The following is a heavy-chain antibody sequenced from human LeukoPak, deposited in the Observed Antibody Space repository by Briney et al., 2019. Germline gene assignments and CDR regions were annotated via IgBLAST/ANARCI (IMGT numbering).Heavy chain of an antibody. Sequence: GGSLRLSCAASGFTFSSYSMNWVRQAPGKGLEWVSSISSGSSYIYYADSVKGRFTISRDNAKNSLYLQMNSLRAEDTAVYYCARVASSSWYTDYWGKGTLVTVSS. V-gene: IGHV3-21*01. CDR3: ARVASSSWYTDY. CDR1: GFTFSSYS. J-gene: IGHJ4*02. CDR2: ISSGSSYI. D-gene: IGHD6-13*01.